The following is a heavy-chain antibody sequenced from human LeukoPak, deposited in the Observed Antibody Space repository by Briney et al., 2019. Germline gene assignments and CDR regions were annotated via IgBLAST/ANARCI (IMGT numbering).Heavy chain of an antibody. J-gene: IGHJ3*02. CDR3: ARSAFDI. Sequence: ASVKVSCKTSGYSVSSNSSDYMRWVRQAPGHGLEWMAIINPSGDSASYAQKFEGRLTLARDMSTSTVYMELNSLTSEDTAMYYCARSAFDIWGQGTMVIVSS. CDR1: GYSVSSNSSDY. CDR2: INPSGDSA. V-gene: IGHV1-46*01.